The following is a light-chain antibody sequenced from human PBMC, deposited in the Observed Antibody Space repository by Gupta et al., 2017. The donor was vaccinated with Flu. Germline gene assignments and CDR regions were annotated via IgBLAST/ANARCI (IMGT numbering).Light chain of an antibody. Sequence: QLVLPPSPSASASLGASDTLTCTLSSGHSTSAIAWHQQQPEKGPLYLMKVNSDGSHNKGGGTPDRFSGSSSVAERYLTISIRQSEDEADYYCHTGVTGIVVFGGGTKLTVL. V-gene: IGLV4-69*01. CDR1: SGHSTSA. CDR2: VNSDGSH. J-gene: IGLJ2*01. CDR3: HTGVTGIVV.